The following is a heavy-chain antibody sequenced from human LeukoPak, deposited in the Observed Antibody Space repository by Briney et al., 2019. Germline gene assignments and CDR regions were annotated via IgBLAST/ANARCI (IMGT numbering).Heavy chain of an antibody. Sequence: ASVKVSCKSSGYTFTIYAMNWVRQPPGQGLEWMGWINTNTGNPTYAQGFTGRFVFSLDSSFSTPYLQMSSLKAEATAVYHCARRRMRATIAYSGQGTLVTVSS. CDR3: ARRRMRATIAY. D-gene: IGHD1-26*01. J-gene: IGHJ4*02. CDR1: GYTFTIYA. CDR2: INTNTGNP. V-gene: IGHV7-4-1*02.